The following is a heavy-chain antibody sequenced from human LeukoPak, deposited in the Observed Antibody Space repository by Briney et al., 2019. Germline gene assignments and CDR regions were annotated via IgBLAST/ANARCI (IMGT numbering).Heavy chain of an antibody. J-gene: IGHJ4*02. CDR2: ISGSGGST. CDR3: AKSLARIAAAGLDY. V-gene: IGHV3-23*01. D-gene: IGHD6-13*01. CDR1: GFTFSSYA. Sequence: GGSLRLSCAASGFTFSSYAMSWVRQAPGKGLEWVSAISGSGGSTYYADPVKGRFTISRDNSKNTLYLQMNSLRAEDTAVYYCAKSLARIAAAGLDYWGQGTLVTVSS.